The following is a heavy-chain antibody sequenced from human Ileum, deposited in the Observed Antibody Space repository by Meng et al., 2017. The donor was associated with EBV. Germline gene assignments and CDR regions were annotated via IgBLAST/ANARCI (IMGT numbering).Heavy chain of an antibody. V-gene: IGHV3-11*01. CDR3: TRDPMYSGGNSGAFDY. Sequence: QVQLVELVGGVVNPGGSRSILFAAAGFTLSDHYMDWSRQAPGKGLEWISYIRGSGSGMWYGDSAKGRFTISRDNTKNSLYLQMNKLRAEDTAVYYCTRDPMYSGGNSGAFDYWGQGTLVTVSS. CDR1: GFTLSDHY. CDR2: IRGSGSGM. D-gene: IGHD4-23*01. J-gene: IGHJ4*02.